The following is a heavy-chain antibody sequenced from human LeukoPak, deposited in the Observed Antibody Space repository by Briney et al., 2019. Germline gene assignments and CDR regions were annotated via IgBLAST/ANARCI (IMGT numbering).Heavy chain of an antibody. CDR2: IYDSENT. CDR3: ARTPFFYYYYYYYMDV. CDR1: GDSINNYY. J-gene: IGHJ6*03. Sequence: SETLSLTCTVSGDSINNYYWSWIRQPPGKGLEWIGYIYDSENTNYNPSLKSRVTISVDTSKNQFSLKLSSVTAADTAVYYCARTPFFYYYYYYYMDVWGKGTTVTVSS. V-gene: IGHV4-59*08.